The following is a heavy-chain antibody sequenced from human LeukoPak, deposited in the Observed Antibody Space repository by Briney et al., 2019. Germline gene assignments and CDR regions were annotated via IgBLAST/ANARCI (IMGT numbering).Heavy chain of an antibody. CDR2: INPNSGGT. V-gene: IGHV1-2*02. J-gene: IGHJ6*03. Sequence: APVKVSCKASGYTFTGYYMHWVRQAPGQGLEWMGWINPNSGGTNYAQKFQGRVTMTRDTSISTAYMELSRLRSDDTAVYYCARNFRLKMTDYYYYYYMDVWGKGTTVTVSS. CDR1: GYTFTGYY. D-gene: IGHD1-14*01. CDR3: ARNFRLKMTDYYYYYYMDV.